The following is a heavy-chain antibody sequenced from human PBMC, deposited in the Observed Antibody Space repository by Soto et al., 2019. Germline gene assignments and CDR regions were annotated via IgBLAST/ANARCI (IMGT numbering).Heavy chain of an antibody. V-gene: IGHV1-8*01. D-gene: IGHD3-16*02. J-gene: IGHJ5*02. CDR1: GYTFTSYD. CDR2: MNPNSGNT. CDR3: ARGRRSGKLKNVLRLGELSLTNWFDP. Sequence: ASVKVSCKASGYTFTSYDINWVRQATGQGLEWMGWMNPNSGNTGYAQKFQGRVTMTRNTSINTAYMELSSLRSEDTAVYYCARGRRSGKLKNVLRLGELSLTNWFDPWGQGTLVTVSS.